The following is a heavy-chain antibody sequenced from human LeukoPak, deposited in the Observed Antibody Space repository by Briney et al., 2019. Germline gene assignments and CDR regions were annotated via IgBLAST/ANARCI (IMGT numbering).Heavy chain of an antibody. CDR1: GGSISSYY. CDR2: IYYSGST. V-gene: IGHV4-59*01. J-gene: IGHJ6*03. Sequence: SETLSLTCTVSGGSISSYYWSWIRQPPGKGLEWIGYIYYSGSTNYNPSLKSRVTISVDTSKNQFSLKLSSVTAADTAVYYCASLSTVTTHYYYYMDVWGKGTTVTVSS. D-gene: IGHD4-11*01. CDR3: ASLSTVTTHYYYYMDV.